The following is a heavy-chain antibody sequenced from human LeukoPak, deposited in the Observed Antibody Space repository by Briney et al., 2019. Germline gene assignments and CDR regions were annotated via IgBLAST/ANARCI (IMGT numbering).Heavy chain of an antibody. CDR2: IYYSGSN. V-gene: IGHV4-59*01. Sequence: SETLSLTCTVSGGSISSYYWSWIRQPPGKGLEWIGYIYYSGSNNYNPSLKSRVTISVDTSKNQFSLKLSSVTAADTAVYYCARVPRSYYYYYYMDVWGRGTTVTVSS. J-gene: IGHJ6*03. CDR3: ARVPRSYYYYYYMDV. CDR1: GGSISSYY.